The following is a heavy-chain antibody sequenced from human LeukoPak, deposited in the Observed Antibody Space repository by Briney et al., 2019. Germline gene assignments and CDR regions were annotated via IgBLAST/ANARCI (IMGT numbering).Heavy chain of an antibody. J-gene: IGHJ4*02. CDR2: ISSSGSTI. CDR3: AKGIVGAAHFDY. D-gene: IGHD1-26*01. CDR1: GFTFSDYY. V-gene: IGHV3-11*01. Sequence: GGSLRLSCAASGFTFSDYYMSWIRQAPGKGLEWVSYISSSGSTIYYADSVKGRFTISRDNSKNTLYLQMNSLRAEDTAVYYCAKGIVGAAHFDYWGQGTLVTVSS.